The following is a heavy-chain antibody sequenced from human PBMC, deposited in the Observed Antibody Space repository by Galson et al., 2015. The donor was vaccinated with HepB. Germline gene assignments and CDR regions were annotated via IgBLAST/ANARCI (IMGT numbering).Heavy chain of an antibody. J-gene: IGHJ5*02. Sequence: SLRLSCAASGFTFSSYWMHWVRQAPGKGLVWVSRINSDGSSTSYADSVKGRFTISRDNAKNTLYLQMNSLRAEDTAVYYCASQRRGRGKIDPWGQGTLVTVSS. CDR1: GFTFSSYW. CDR2: INSDGSST. CDR3: ASQRRGRGKIDP. D-gene: IGHD3-16*01. V-gene: IGHV3-74*01.